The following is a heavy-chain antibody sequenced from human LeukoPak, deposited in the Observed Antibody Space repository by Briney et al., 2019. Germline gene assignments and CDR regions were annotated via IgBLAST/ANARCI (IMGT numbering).Heavy chain of an antibody. D-gene: IGHD2-2*01. J-gene: IGHJ3*02. CDR2: IYYSGST. Sequence: SETLSLTCTVSGGSISSYYWSWIRQPPGKGLEWIGYIYYSGSTNYNPSLKSRVTMSVDTSKNQFSLKLSSVTAADTAVYYCARDRSAAFDAFDIWGQGTMVTVSS. CDR1: GGSISSYY. CDR3: ARDRSAAFDAFDI. V-gene: IGHV4-59*12.